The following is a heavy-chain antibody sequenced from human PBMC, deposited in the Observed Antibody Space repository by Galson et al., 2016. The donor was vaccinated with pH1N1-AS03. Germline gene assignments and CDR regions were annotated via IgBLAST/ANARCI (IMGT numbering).Heavy chain of an antibody. J-gene: IGHJ4*02. D-gene: IGHD6-19*01. CDR2: IIGAGGVP. V-gene: IGHV3-23*01. CDR1: GFTFSSYV. CDR3: AKDKEAVADRRGYFFDD. Sequence: SLRLSCAASGFTFSSYVMSWVRQAPGKGLEWVASIIGAGGVPYYAGSVKGRFAVSRDTSENTVYMQFDRLRAEDTAVYYCAKDKEAVADRRGYFFDDWGQGTLVTVSS.